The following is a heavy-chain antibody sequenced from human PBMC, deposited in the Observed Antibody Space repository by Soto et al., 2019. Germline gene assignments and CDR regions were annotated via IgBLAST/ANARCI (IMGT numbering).Heavy chain of an antibody. CDR1: GDSVSSSSAA. J-gene: IGHJ6*04. D-gene: IGHD3-16*01. CDR3: EGVVWFRGMDV. V-gene: IGHV6-1*01. CDR2: TYYRSKWIH. Sequence: PSQTLSLTCDISGDSVSSSSAAWNWIRQSPSRGLEWLGRTYYRSKWIHEYTVSMESRITINPDTSKNQFSLHIYSVTPEDTAVYYCEGVVWFRGMDVWGEGTTVTVYS.